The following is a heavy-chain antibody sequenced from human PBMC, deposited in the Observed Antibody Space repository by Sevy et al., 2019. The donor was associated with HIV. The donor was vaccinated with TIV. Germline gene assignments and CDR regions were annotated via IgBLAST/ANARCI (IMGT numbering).Heavy chain of an antibody. CDR2: ISFSGSDT. CDR1: GFTFSNYA. V-gene: IGHV3-23*01. CDR3: ARDRVSGSYYAGDFDY. J-gene: IGHJ4*02. D-gene: IGHD1-26*01. Sequence: GGSLRLSCAASGFTFSNYAMSWVRQAPGKGLEWVSVISFSGSDTYYADSVNGRFTISRDNSKNTLYLQMNTLRAEDTAVYYCARDRVSGSYYAGDFDYWGQGTLVTVSS.